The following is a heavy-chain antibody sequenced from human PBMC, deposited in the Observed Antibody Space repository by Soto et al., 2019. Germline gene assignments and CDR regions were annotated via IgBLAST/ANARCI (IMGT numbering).Heavy chain of an antibody. CDR1: GFTFSSYA. Sequence: EVQLLESGGGLVQPGGSLRLSCAASGFTFSSYAMSWVRQAPGKGLEWVSAISGSGGSTYYADSVKGRFTISRDHSKNTLYLQMNSLRAEDTAVYYCAKWGRSSGRSYYYGMEVWGQGATVTVSS. D-gene: IGHD6-6*01. J-gene: IGHJ6*02. CDR3: AKWGRSSGRSYYYGMEV. CDR2: ISGSGGST. V-gene: IGHV3-23*01.